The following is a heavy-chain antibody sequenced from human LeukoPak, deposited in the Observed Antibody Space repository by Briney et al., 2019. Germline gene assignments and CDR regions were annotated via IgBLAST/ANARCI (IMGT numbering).Heavy chain of an antibody. Sequence: ASVKVSCKASGYTFTSYAMHWVRQATGQRLEWMGWINAGNGNTKYSQKFQGRVTITRDTSASTAYMELSSLRSEDTAVYYCARVSSSWYFDYWGQGTLVTVSS. CDR1: GYTFTSYA. V-gene: IGHV1-3*01. D-gene: IGHD6-13*01. CDR3: ARVSSSWYFDY. CDR2: INAGNGNT. J-gene: IGHJ4*02.